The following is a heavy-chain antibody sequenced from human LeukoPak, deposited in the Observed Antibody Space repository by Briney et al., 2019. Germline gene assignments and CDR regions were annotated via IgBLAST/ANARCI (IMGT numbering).Heavy chain of an antibody. CDR2: IYTSGST. J-gene: IGHJ4*02. D-gene: IGHD5-18*01. V-gene: IGHV4-61*02. CDR1: GGSISSGSYY. Sequence: SQTLSLTCTVSGGSISSGSYYWSWIRQPAGKGLEWIGRIYTSGSTNYNPSLKSRVTISVDTSKNQFSLKLSSVTAADTAVYYCATRGYSYGGFDYWGQGTLVTVSS. CDR3: ATRGYSYGGFDY.